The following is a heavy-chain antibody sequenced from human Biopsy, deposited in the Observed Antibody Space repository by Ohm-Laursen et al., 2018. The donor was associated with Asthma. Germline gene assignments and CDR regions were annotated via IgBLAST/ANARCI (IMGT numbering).Heavy chain of an antibody. D-gene: IGHD2-2*01. CDR2: INSVFGTT. CDR3: ARKAGSCISRTCYSLDF. CDR1: GGTFNTYV. Sequence: SVKVSCQSLGGTFNTYVIGWVRQAPGQGLEWLGGINSVFGTTTYPQKFQDRVTITADDSTSTVYMELSSLRSEDTAVYYCARKAGSCISRTCYSLDFWGQGTLVTVSS. J-gene: IGHJ4*02. V-gene: IGHV1-69*13.